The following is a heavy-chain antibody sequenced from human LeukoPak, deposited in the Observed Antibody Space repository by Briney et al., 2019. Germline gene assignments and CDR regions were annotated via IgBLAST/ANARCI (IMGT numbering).Heavy chain of an antibody. CDR2: ISSSSSYI. Sequence: GGSLRLSCAASGFTFSSYGMNWVRQAPGKGLEWVSSISSSSSYIYYADSVKGRFTISRDNAKNSLYLQMNSLRAEDTAVYYCASSYGDFPSRVFDPWGQGTLVTVSS. CDR1: GFTFSSYG. V-gene: IGHV3-21*01. CDR3: ASSYGDFPSRVFDP. D-gene: IGHD4-17*01. J-gene: IGHJ5*02.